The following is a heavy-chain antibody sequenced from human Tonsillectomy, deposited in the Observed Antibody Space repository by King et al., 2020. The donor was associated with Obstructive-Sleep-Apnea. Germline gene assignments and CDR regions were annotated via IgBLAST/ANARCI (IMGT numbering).Heavy chain of an antibody. V-gene: IGHV4-28*01. CDR2: IHYSGTT. CDR1: GYSISSSNW. CDR3: ARRGNPGAFDI. Sequence: VQLQESGPGLVKPSDTLSLTCAISGYSISSSNWWGWIRQPPGKGLEWIGYIHYSGTTYYHSALKGRVTLAVDTSKNQFSLRLSSVTSVDTAVYYCARRGNPGAFDIWGQGAMVTVSS. J-gene: IGHJ3*02. D-gene: IGHD1-14*01.